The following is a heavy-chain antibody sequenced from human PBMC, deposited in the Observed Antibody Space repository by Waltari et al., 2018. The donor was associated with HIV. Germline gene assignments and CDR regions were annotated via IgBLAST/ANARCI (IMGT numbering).Heavy chain of an antibody. CDR3: ARSWDYGDNYDY. D-gene: IGHD4-17*01. CDR2: IKQDGSKK. Sequence: EVLLVVSGGGLGQPGGSLRLPCAASSFPFSTHWMNWVRQAPGKGLEWVANIKQDGSKKYYAQSVKGRFAISRDNAKNSLELQMKSLRAEDTAVYYCARSWDYGDNYDYWGQGTLVTVSS. J-gene: IGHJ4*02. V-gene: IGHV3-7*01. CDR1: SFPFSTHW.